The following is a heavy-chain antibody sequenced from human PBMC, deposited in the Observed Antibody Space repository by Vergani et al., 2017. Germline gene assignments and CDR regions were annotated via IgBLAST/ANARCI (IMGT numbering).Heavy chain of an antibody. D-gene: IGHD6-19*01. CDR2: IYYSGST. CDR3: ARGSTFLWQWRGYFDY. CDR1: GGSISSGGYY. V-gene: IGHV4-31*03. J-gene: IGHJ4*02. Sequence: QVQLQESGPGLVKPSQTLSLTCTVSGGSISSGGYYWSWIRQHPGKGLEWIGYIYYSGSTYYNPSLKSRVTISVDTSKNQFSLKLSSVTAADTAVYYCARGSTFLWQWRGYFDYWGQGTLVTVSS.